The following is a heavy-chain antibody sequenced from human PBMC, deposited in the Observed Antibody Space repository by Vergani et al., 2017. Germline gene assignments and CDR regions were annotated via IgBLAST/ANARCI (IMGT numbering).Heavy chain of an antibody. J-gene: IGHJ4*02. CDR3: ASASNYYDSSGYYFGAY. Sequence: QVQLVQSGAEVKKPGSSVKVSCEASGGTFSSYAISWVRQAPGQGLEWMGGIIPIFGTANYAQKFQGRVTITADESTSTAYMELSSLRSEDTAVYYCASASNYYDSSGYYFGAYWGQGTLVTVSS. V-gene: IGHV1-69*01. CDR2: IIPIFGTA. CDR1: GGTFSSYA. D-gene: IGHD3-22*01.